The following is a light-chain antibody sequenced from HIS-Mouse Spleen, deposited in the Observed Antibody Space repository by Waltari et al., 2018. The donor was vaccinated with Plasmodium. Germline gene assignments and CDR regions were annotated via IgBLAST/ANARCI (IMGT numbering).Light chain of an antibody. V-gene: IGKV3-15*01. Sequence: EIVMTQSPATLSVSPGDRATLSCVASQSVSSNLAWYQQKPGQAPRLLIYGASTRATGIPARFSGSGSGTEFTLTISSLQSEDFAVYYCQQYNNWSFTFGPGTKVDIK. CDR2: GAS. CDR3: QQYNNWSFT. CDR1: QSVSSN. J-gene: IGKJ3*01.